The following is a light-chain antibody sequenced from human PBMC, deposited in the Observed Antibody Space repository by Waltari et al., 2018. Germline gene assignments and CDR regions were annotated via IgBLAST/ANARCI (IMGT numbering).Light chain of an antibody. CDR2: DAS. V-gene: IGKV1-5*01. Sequence: DTQLSQFPSTLAASVGDRVTITCRAREAINKWLAWYQQKPGKDPKSLIYDASTLQSGVPSRFSGSGSGTEFTLTIDSLQPDDFATYYCQQYNRFSPFGQGTNVEVK. CDR3: QQYNRFSP. CDR1: EAINKW. J-gene: IGKJ1*01.